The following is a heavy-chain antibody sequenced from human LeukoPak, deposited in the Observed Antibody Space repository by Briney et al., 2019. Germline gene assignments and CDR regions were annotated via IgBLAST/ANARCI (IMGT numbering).Heavy chain of an antibody. CDR1: GYTFTGYY. J-gene: IGHJ1*01. D-gene: IGHD3-22*01. CDR3: AREKGEYHSDSSEFPDYFQY. CDR2: INPKSGGT. V-gene: IGHV1-2*02. Sequence: VASVKVSCKASGYTFTGYYIHWVRQAPGQGLEWMGWINPKSGGTNYAQRFQGRIIMTRDTSISTAYVELSRLRSDDTAVYFCAREKGEYHSDSSEFPDYFQYWGQGTLVTVSS.